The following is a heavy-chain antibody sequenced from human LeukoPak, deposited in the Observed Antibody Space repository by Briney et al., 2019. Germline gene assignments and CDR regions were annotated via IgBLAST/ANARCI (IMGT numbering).Heavy chain of an antibody. D-gene: IGHD3-10*01. Sequence: GGSLRLSCEASGFTFSVYSMNWVRQAPGKGLEWVAVISSDGSYKYYADSVKGRFTISRDNAKNSLYLQMNSLRAEDTAVYYCARVKLWFGESEFAKDYWGQGTLVTVSS. V-gene: IGHV3-30*03. J-gene: IGHJ4*02. CDR3: ARVKLWFGESEFAKDY. CDR2: ISSDGSYK. CDR1: GFTFSVYS.